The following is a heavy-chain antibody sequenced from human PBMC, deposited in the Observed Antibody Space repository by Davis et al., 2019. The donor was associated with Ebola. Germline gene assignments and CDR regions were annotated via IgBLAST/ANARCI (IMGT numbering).Heavy chain of an antibody. CDR3: ARWGGTFFYYNGLDV. CDR2: ITGSGFNT. CDR1: GFTFSNYA. D-gene: IGHD1-14*01. J-gene: IGHJ6*04. Sequence: GGSLRLSCAGSGFTFSNYALGWVRQAPGKGLEWVSAITGSGFNTYYADSVKGRFTISRDNSKNTLYVQMDSLRAEDTAVYYCARWGGTFFYYNGLDVWGKGTTVTVSP. V-gene: IGHV3-23*01.